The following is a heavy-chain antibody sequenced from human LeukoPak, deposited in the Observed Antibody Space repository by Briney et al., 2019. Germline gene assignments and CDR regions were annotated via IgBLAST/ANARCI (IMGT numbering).Heavy chain of an antibody. CDR3: ARLASYGFDAFDI. CDR2: IWYDGSNK. V-gene: IGHV3-33*07. J-gene: IGHJ3*02. Sequence: GGSLRLSCAASGFTFSSYGMYWVRQAPGKGLEWVAVIWYDGSNKYYADSVKGRFTISRDNSKNTLFLQMNSLGAEDTAVYYCARLASYGFDAFDIWGQGTMVTVSS. D-gene: IGHD5-18*01. CDR1: GFTFSSYG.